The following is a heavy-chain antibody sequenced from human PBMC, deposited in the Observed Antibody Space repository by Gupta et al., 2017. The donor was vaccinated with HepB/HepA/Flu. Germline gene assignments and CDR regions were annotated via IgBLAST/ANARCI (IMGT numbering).Heavy chain of an antibody. CDR2: ISAYNGKT. D-gene: IGHD3-10*01. CDR1: NYTFTTYG. Sequence: QVQLVQSGAVVKKPGASVRVSCKAYNYTFTTYGISWVRQAPGQGLEWMGWISAYNGKTNYAQKFQGRATMTTDTSTSTAYMELGNLKSDDTAVYYCARDLRGRLLSFGEVSLWGQGTLVTVSS. J-gene: IGHJ4*02. CDR3: ARDLRGRLLSFGEVSL. V-gene: IGHV1-18*01.